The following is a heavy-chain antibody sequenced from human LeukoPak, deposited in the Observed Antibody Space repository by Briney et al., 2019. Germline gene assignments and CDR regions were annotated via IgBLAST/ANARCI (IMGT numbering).Heavy chain of an antibody. CDR3: ARVFNNVRENANGYYFDY. Sequence: WASVKVPCKASGYIFTSYFMHWVRQAPGQGLEWMGLINPSGGSTRYAQKFQGRVTMTRDTSTSTVYMELSSLRSEDTAVYYCARVFNNVRENANGYYFDYWGQGTLVTVSS. J-gene: IGHJ4*02. CDR2: INPSGGST. V-gene: IGHV1-46*01. CDR1: GYIFTSYF. D-gene: IGHD5-24*01.